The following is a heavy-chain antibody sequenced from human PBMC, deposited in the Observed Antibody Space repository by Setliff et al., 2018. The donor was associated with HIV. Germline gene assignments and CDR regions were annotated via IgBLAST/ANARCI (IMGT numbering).Heavy chain of an antibody. CDR1: GFTFSSYS. CDR3: ARGPYYYDSSGPFDM. D-gene: IGHD3-22*01. CDR2: ISSSSSYI. V-gene: IGHV3-21*01. J-gene: IGHJ3*02. Sequence: GGSLRLSCAASGFTFSSYSMNWVRQAPGKGLEWVSSISSSSSYIYYADSVKGRFTISRDNAKNSLYLQMNSLRAEDTAVYYCARGPYYYDSSGPFDMWGQGTMVTVSS.